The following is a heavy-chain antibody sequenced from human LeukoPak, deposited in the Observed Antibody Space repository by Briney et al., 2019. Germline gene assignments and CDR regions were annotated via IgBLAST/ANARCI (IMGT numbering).Heavy chain of an antibody. CDR3: AKDLLAATIDYYFDY. CDR1: GFTLSSYA. D-gene: IGHD5-12*01. Sequence: SGGSLRLSCAASGFTLSSYAMSWVRQAPGKGLEWVSVISGSGGRTYYADSVKGRFTISRDNSKNTLYVQMNSLRAEDTAVYYCAKDLLAATIDYYFDYWGQGTLVTVSS. CDR2: ISGSGGRT. J-gene: IGHJ4*02. V-gene: IGHV3-23*01.